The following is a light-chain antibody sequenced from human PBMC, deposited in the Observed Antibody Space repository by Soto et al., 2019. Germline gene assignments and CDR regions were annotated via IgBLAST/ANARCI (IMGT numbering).Light chain of an antibody. J-gene: IGKJ2*01. Sequence: EIVLTQSPGTLSLSPGQRATLSCRASQSISSSSLAWYQQRPGQAPSLLVYGASRRATGIPDRFSGSGSGTDFTLTITRLEPEDFAVYFCQQRDDLYTFGQGTKLQIK. CDR2: GAS. V-gene: IGKV3-20*01. CDR1: QSISSSS. CDR3: QQRDDLYT.